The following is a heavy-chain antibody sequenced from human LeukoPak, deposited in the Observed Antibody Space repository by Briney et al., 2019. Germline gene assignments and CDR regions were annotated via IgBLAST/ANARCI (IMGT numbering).Heavy chain of an antibody. V-gene: IGHV4-61*02. CDR3: ARVPGSSCGGDCYFDY. CDR1: GGSISRGSYY. Sequence: SQTLSLTCTVSGGSISRGSYYWSWIRQSAEKGLEWIGRIYTSGSTNYNPSLKSRVTISVDKSKNQFSLKLSSVTAADTAVYYCARVPGSSCGGDCYFDYWGQGTQVTVSS. D-gene: IGHD2-21*02. CDR2: IYTSGST. J-gene: IGHJ4*02.